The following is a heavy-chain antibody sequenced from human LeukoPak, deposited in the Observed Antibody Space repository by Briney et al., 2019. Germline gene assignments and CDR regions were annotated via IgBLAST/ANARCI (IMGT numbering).Heavy chain of an antibody. CDR1: GFLFTSYW. Sequence: PGGSLRLSCAASGFLFTSYWMSLVRQAPGKGLEWAASINHDGSEKYYVDPVNGRFTISRDKAKNSLYLQMNSLRAEDTAVYHCARVVVSTTNRFVPWGQETLVTVSS. D-gene: IGHD5/OR15-5a*01. J-gene: IGHJ5*02. CDR2: INHDGSEK. CDR3: ARVVVSTTNRFVP. V-gene: IGHV3-7*05.